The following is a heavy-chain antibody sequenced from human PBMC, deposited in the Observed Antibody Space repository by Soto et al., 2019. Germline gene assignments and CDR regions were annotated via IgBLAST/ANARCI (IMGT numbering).Heavy chain of an antibody. CDR3: ARERRDGYSNLDY. CDR2: IWYDGSNK. D-gene: IGHD4-4*01. J-gene: IGHJ4*02. V-gene: IGHV3-33*01. Sequence: QVQLVESGAGVVQPGRSLRLSCAASGFTFSSYGMHWLRQAPGKGLECVAVIWYDGSNKYYADSVKGRFTISRDNPKNTLYLHMNSMRAEDTAVYYCARERRDGYSNLDYWCQGTLVTVSS. CDR1: GFTFSSYG.